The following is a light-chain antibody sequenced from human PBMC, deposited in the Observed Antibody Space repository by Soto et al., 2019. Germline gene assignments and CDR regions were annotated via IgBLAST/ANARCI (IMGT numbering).Light chain of an antibody. CDR1: QSISSW. V-gene: IGKV1-5*01. CDR3: QQYNNWPPGT. CDR2: DDS. J-gene: IGKJ1*01. Sequence: DIQMTQSPSTLSASVGDRVTITCRASQSISSWLAWYQQKPGKAPKLLIYDDSSLESGVPSRFSGSGSGTEFTLTISSLQPDDFAVYYCQQYNNWPPGTFGQGTKVDIK.